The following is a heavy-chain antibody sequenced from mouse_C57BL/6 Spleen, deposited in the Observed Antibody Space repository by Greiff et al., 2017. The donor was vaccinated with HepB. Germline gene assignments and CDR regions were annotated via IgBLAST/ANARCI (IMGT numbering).Heavy chain of an antibody. CDR3: TRGGITTVVADY. D-gene: IGHD1-1*01. CDR2: IDPETGGT. V-gene: IGHV1-15*01. Sequence: QVQLQQSGAELVRPGASVTLSCKASGYTFTDYEMHWVKQTPVHGLEWIGAIDPETGGTAYNQKFKGKAILTADKSSSTAYMELRSLTSEDSAVYYCTRGGITTVVADYWGQGTTLTDSS. CDR1: GYTFTDYE. J-gene: IGHJ2*01.